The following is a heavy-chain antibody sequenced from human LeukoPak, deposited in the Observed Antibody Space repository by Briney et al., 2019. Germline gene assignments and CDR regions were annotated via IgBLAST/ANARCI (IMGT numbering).Heavy chain of an antibody. V-gene: IGHV4-39*01. CDR3: ARPLPESGETGAFDI. D-gene: IGHD1-14*01. J-gene: IGHJ3*02. CDR2: IYYSGST. CDR1: GGSITSSSYY. Sequence: SETLSLTCTVSGGSITSSSYYWGWIRQPPGKGLEWIGSIYYSGSTYYNPSLKSRVTISVDTSKNQSSLKLSSVTAADTAVYYCARPLPESGETGAFDIRGQGTMVTVSS.